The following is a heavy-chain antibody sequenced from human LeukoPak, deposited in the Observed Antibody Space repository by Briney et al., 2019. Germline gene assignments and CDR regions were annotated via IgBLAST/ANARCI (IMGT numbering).Heavy chain of an antibody. J-gene: IGHJ4*02. V-gene: IGHV3-23*01. D-gene: IGHD5-18*01. CDR1: GFTFSSYA. CDR2: ISGSGGST. Sequence: PGGSLRLSCAASGFTFSSYAMSWVRQAPGKGLEWVSAISGSGGSTYYADSVKGRFTISRDNSKNTLYLQMNSLRAEDTAVYYCAISKWLPSYYSDYWGQGTLVTVSS. CDR3: AISKWLPSYYSDY.